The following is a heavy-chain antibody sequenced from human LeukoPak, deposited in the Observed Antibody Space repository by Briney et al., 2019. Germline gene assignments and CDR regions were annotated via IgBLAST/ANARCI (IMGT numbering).Heavy chain of an antibody. CDR2: ISSDSNHI. V-gene: IGHV3-21*01. CDR1: GFTFSTYS. CDR3: ATYGTNWGYYFDS. D-gene: IGHD7-27*01. J-gene: IGHJ4*02. Sequence: KPGGSLRLSCAASGFTFSTYSMNWVRQAPGKGLEWVSSISSDSNHIYYADSVQGRFTISRENAKKSLYLQMNSLRAEDTAVYYCATYGTNWGYYFDSWGQGTLVTVSS.